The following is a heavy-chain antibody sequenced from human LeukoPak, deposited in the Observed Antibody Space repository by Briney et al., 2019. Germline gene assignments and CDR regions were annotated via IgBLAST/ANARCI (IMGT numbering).Heavy chain of an antibody. Sequence: SETLSLTCTVSGGSISSYYWSWIRQPAGKGLEWIGRIYTSGSTNYNPSLRSRVTMSLDTSKNQFSLKLTSVTAADTAVYYCARDGAYGSGSYYPFDYWGQGTLVTVSS. D-gene: IGHD3-10*01. CDR2: IYTSGST. V-gene: IGHV4-4*07. CDR3: ARDGAYGSGSYYPFDY. CDR1: GGSISSYY. J-gene: IGHJ4*02.